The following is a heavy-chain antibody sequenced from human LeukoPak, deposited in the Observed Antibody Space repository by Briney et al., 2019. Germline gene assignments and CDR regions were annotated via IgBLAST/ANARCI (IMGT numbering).Heavy chain of an antibody. J-gene: IGHJ6*03. CDR1: GFTFSSHG. V-gene: IGHV3-23*01. CDR2: ISPSGGIT. Sequence: GGSLRLSCAASGFTFSSHGMNWVRQAPGKGLEWVSGISPSGGITYYTDSVKGRFTISRDNAKNTLYLQMNSLRAEDTAVYYCARDGSVYCSGGSCYYYYMDVWGKGTTVTVSS. CDR3: ARDGSVYCSGGSCYYYYMDV. D-gene: IGHD2-15*01.